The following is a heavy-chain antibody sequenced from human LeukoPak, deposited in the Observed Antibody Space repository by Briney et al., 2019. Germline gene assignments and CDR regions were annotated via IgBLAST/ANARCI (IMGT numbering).Heavy chain of an antibody. J-gene: IGHJ4*02. CDR1: GGSISSSSNY. D-gene: IGHD1-26*01. CDR3: ARLTPYSGSPLGDY. V-gene: IGHV4-39*01. Sequence: SETLSLTCTVSGGSISSSSNYWGWIRQPPGKGLEWIGTISYSGSAYYNPSLKSRVTISVDTSKNQFSLKLSSVTAADTAVYYCARLTPYSGSPLGDYWGQGTLVTVSS. CDR2: ISYSGSA.